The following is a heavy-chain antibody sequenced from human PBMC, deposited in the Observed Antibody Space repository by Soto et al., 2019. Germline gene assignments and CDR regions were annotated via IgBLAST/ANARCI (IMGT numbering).Heavy chain of an antibody. D-gene: IGHD6-19*01. J-gene: IGHJ6*02. V-gene: IGHV3-30-3*01. CDR3: ARDRQIAVDAKNYGMDV. CDR2: ISYDGSNK. CDR1: GFTFSSYA. Sequence: GGSLRLSCAASGFTFSSYAMHWVRQAPGKGLEWVAVISYDGSNKYYADSVKGQFTISSDNSKNTLYLQMNSLRAEDTAVYYCARDRQIAVDAKNYGMDVWGQGTTVTVSS.